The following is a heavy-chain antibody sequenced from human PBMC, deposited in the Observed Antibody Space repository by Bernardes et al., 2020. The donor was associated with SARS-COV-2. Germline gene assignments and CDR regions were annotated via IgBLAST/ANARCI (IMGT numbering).Heavy chain of an antibody. CDR2: SSRDGRTP. CDR1: GFTIRRHA. J-gene: IGHJ4*02. V-gene: IGHV3-64D*06. D-gene: IGHD6-19*01. CDR3: VNSFAQAVTGTFT. Sequence: GGSLFLSCAASGFTIRRHALQSVRQAPGTGPVYVSGSSRDGRTPYYVDSVKGRFTISRDHPQNTLYLEMSSLRVEDTAVYYCVNSFAQAVTGTFTWGQGTLVTVSS.